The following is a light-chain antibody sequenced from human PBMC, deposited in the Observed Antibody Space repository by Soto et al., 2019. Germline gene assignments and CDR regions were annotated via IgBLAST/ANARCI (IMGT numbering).Light chain of an antibody. CDR3: LQDYNYPRT. J-gene: IGKJ1*01. CDR1: QTISSW. Sequence: DIQMTQSPSTLSGSVGDRVTITCRASQTISSWLAWYQQKPGKAPKLLIYDASNLEAGVPSRFSGSGSGTDFTLTISSLQPEDFATYYCLQDYNYPRTFGQGTKVDIK. CDR2: DAS. V-gene: IGKV1-5*01.